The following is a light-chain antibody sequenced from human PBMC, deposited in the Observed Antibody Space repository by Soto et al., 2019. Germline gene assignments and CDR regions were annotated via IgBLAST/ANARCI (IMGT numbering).Light chain of an antibody. V-gene: IGKV1-5*03. Sequence: DIQMTQSPSTVSASVGDRVTITCRASQNINTWLALYQQKPGKAPKLLILKASSLESGVPSRFSGSGSGTEFTPTISSLQPDDLATYYCQQYNNYFWAFGQGTKVDIK. CDR2: KAS. CDR1: QNINTW. CDR3: QQYNNYFWA. J-gene: IGKJ1*01.